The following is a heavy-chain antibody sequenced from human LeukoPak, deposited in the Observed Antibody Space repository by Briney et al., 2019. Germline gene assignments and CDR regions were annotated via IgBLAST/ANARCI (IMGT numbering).Heavy chain of an antibody. J-gene: IGHJ4*02. V-gene: IGHV3-7*04. CDR3: ARDMSSGWSFDY. Sequence: GGSLRLSCAASGFTFSSYGMAWVRQAPGKGLEWVANIKQDGSEKYYVVSVKGRFTISRDNAKNSLCLQMNSLRAEDTAVYYCARDMSSGWSFDYWGQGTLVTVSS. CDR2: IKQDGSEK. CDR1: GFTFSSYG. D-gene: IGHD6-19*01.